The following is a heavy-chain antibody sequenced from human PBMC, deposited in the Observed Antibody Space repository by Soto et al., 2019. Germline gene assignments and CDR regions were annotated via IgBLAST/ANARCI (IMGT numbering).Heavy chain of an antibody. Sequence: QVQLQESGPGLVKPSQTLSLTCTVSGGSISSGGYYWSWIRQHPGKGLEWIGYIYYSGSTYYNPSLKSLLTIPVDTSKNPFSLKLNSVTAADPAVYYCARVRGSSGWYHFDYWGQGTLVTVSS. J-gene: IGHJ4*02. CDR3: ARVRGSSGWYHFDY. V-gene: IGHV4-31*01. CDR2: IYYSGST. D-gene: IGHD6-19*01. CDR1: GGSISSGGYY.